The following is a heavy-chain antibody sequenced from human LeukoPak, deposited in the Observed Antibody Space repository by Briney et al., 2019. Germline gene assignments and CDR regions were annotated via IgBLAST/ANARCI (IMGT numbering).Heavy chain of an antibody. D-gene: IGHD1-26*01. V-gene: IGHV1-18*01. CDR2: ISAYNGNT. Sequence: ASVKVSCKASGGAFSSYAISWVRQAPGQGLEWMGWISAYNGNTNYAQKLQGRVTMTTDTSTSTAYMELRSLRSDDTAVYYCARDRWELDYWGQGTLVTVSS. CDR3: ARDRWELDY. J-gene: IGHJ4*02. CDR1: GGAFSSYA.